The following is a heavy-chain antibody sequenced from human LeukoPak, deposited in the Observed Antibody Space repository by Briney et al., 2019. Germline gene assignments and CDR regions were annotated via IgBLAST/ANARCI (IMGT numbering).Heavy chain of an antibody. V-gene: IGHV4-30-4*01. CDR1: GGSISSGDYY. J-gene: IGHJ5*02. CDR3: ARERYYYDSSGYYGINWFDP. Sequence: SQTLSLTCTVSGGSISSGDYYWSWIRQPPGKGLEWIGYIYYSGSAYYNPSLKSRVTISVDTSKNQFSLKLSSVTAADTAVYYCARERYYYDSSGYYGINWFDPWGQGTLVTVSS. CDR2: IYYSGSA. D-gene: IGHD3-22*01.